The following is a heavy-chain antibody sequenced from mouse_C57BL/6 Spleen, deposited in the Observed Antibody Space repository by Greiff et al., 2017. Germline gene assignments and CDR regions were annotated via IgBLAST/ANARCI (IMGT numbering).Heavy chain of an antibody. Sequence: VQLQESGAELARPGASVKMSCKASGYTFTSYTMHWVKQRPGQGLEWIGYINPSSGYTKYNQKFKDKATLTADKSSSTAYMQLSSLTSEDSAVYYCAIYDYDLAWFAYWGQGTLVTVSA. CDR1: GYTFTSYT. CDR2: INPSSGYT. D-gene: IGHD2-4*01. J-gene: IGHJ3*01. CDR3: AIYDYDLAWFAY. V-gene: IGHV1-4*01.